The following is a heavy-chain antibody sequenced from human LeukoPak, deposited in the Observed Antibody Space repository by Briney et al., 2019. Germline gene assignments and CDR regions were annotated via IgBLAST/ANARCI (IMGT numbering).Heavy chain of an antibody. CDR2: ISSSTGYT. D-gene: IGHD2/OR15-2a*01. Sequence: GGSLRLSCAASGFTFSDYYMAWLRQAPGKGLEWVSYISSSTGYTNYGDSLKGRFTISRDNPKNSLYLQMNSLRAEDTAVCYCARIGQEYYYGMDVWGQGTTVTVSS. J-gene: IGHJ6*02. V-gene: IGHV3-11*06. CDR3: ARIGQEYYYGMDV. CDR1: GFTFSDYY.